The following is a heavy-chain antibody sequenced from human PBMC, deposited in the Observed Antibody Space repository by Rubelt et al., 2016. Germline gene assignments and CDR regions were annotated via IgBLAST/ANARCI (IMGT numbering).Heavy chain of an antibody. J-gene: IGHJ5*02. V-gene: IGHV4-34*01. D-gene: IGHD3-10*01. CDR2: INHSGST. CDR1: GGSFSGYY. Sequence: QVQLQQWGAGLLKPSETLSLTCAVYGGSFSGYYWSWIRQPPGKGLEWIGEINHSGSTNYNPSLKSGVTISVDTSKNQFSLKLSSVTAADTAVYYCASRGLVWFGELFPPANWFDPWGQGTLVTVSS. CDR3: ASRGLVWFGELFPPANWFDP.